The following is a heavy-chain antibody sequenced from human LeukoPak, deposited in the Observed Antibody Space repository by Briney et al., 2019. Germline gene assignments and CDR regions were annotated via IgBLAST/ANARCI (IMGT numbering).Heavy chain of an antibody. CDR2: IYYSGST. D-gene: IGHD5-12*01. J-gene: IGHJ3*02. CDR1: GGSISSYY. V-gene: IGHV4-59*01. CDR3: ARAVATIGWDAFDI. Sequence: PSETLSLTCTVSGGSISSYYWSWIRQPPGEGLEWIGYIYYSGSTNYNPSLKSRVTISVDTSKNQFSLKLSSVTAADTAVYYCARAVATIGWDAFDIWGQGTMVTVSS.